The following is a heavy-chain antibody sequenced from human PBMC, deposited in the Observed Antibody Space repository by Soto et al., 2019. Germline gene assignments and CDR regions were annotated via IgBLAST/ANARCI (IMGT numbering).Heavy chain of an antibody. V-gene: IGHV3-9*01. J-gene: IGHJ4*02. Sequence: GGSLRLSCAASGFTFDDYAMHWVRQAPGKGLEWVSGISWNSGIIDYADSVKGRFTISRDNAKNSLYLQMNSLRAEDTALYYCAKGYSYGVLEPLGYWGQGT. D-gene: IGHD5-18*01. CDR1: GFTFDDYA. CDR3: AKGYSYGVLEPLGY. CDR2: ISWNSGII.